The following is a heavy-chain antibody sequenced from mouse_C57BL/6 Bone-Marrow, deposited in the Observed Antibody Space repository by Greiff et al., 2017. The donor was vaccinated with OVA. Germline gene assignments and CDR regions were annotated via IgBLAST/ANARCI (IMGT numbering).Heavy chain of an antibody. CDR1: GYTFTNYY. D-gene: IGHD1-1*01. Sequence: QVQLKQPGAEFVKPGASVKLSCKASGYTFTNYYIQWIKQRPGQGLEWIGEIDPSDSYTNYNQKFKGKATVTVDTSSSTAYMQLSSLKSEDSAVYYCGSWDFAYWGQGTLVTVSA. CDR3: GSWDFAY. J-gene: IGHJ3*01. CDR2: IDPSDSYT. V-gene: IGHV1-50*01.